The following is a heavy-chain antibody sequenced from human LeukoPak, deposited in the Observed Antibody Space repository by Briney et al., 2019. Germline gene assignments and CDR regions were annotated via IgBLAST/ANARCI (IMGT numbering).Heavy chain of an antibody. CDR1: GYTFTGYY. D-gene: IGHD1-26*01. CDR3: ARSMRGMGATTGDFDY. V-gene: IGHV1-18*04. CDR2: ISAYNGNT. Sequence: ASVKVSCKASGYTFTGYYMHWVRQAPGQGLEWMGWISAYNGNTNYAQKLQGRVTMTTDTSTSTAYMELRSLRSDDTAVYYCARSMRGMGATTGDFDYWGQGTLVTVSS. J-gene: IGHJ4*02.